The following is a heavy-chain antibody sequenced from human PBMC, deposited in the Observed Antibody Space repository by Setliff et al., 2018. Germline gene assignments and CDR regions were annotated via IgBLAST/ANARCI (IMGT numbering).Heavy chain of an antibody. Sequence: LGESLKLSCKGSGYTFTNYWIAWVRQMPGKGLEYMGIIYPADSDTTYSPSFQGQVTISADKSINTAYLQWSSLKASDTAIYYCARVGPLTDDAFDIWGQGAMVTVSS. J-gene: IGHJ3*02. D-gene: IGHD1-26*01. CDR1: GYTFTNYW. CDR3: ARVGPLTDDAFDI. V-gene: IGHV5-51*01. CDR2: IYPADSDT.